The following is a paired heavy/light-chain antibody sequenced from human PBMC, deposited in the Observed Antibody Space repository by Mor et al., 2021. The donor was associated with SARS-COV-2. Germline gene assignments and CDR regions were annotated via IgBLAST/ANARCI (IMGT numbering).Light chain of an antibody. CDR3: QQYDNLLLFT. J-gene: IGKJ3*01. Sequence: DIQMTQSPSSLSASVGDRVTITCQASQDISNYLNWYQQKPGKAPKLLIYDASNLETGVPSRFSGSGSGTDFTFTISSLQPEDIATYYCQQYDNLLLFTFGPGTKVDIK. V-gene: IGKV1-33*01. CDR1: QDISNY. CDR2: DAS.
Heavy chain of an antibody. CDR1: GYTFTGYY. D-gene: IGHD2-2*01. J-gene: IGHJ6*02. Sequence: QVQLVQSGAEVKKPGASVKVSCKASGYTFTGYYMHWVRQAPGQGLEWMGWINPNSGGTNYAQKFQGWVTMTRDTSISTAYMELSRLRSDDTAVYYCARDRSNIEEVPDIVVVPAKGGMGAMDVWGQGTTVTVSS. CDR3: ARDRSNIEEVPDIVVVPAKGGMGAMDV. CDR2: INPNSGGT. V-gene: IGHV1-2*04.